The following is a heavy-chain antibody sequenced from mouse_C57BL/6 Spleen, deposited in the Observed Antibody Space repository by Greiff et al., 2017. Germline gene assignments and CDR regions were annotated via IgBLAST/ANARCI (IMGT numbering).Heavy chain of an antibody. J-gene: IGHJ4*01. V-gene: IGHV2-6*03. CDR1: GFSLTSYG. CDR3: ARPRRRPDAMAY. CDR2: IWSDGSS. Sequence: QVQLQQSGPGLVAPSQSLSITCTVSGFSLTSYGVHWVRQPPGKGLEWLVVIWSDGSSTYNSALKSRLSISKDNSTSHVFIKMNSLQTDATDMYYCARPRRRPDAMAYWGQGTPVTVSA.